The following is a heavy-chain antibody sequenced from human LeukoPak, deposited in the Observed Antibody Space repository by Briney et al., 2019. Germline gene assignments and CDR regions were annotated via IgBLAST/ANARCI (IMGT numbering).Heavy chain of an antibody. V-gene: IGHV1-69*13. Sequence: SVKVSCKASGYTFSSYGISWVRQAPGQGLEWMGGIIPIFGTANYAQKFQGRVTITADESTSTAYMELSSLRSEDTAVYYCARSPPWANTAMVTRYFDYWGQGTLVTVSS. CDR1: GYTFSSYG. D-gene: IGHD5-18*01. CDR2: IIPIFGTA. J-gene: IGHJ4*02. CDR3: ARSPPWANTAMVTRYFDY.